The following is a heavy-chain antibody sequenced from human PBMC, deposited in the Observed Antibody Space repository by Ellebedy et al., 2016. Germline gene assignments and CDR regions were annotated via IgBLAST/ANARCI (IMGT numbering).Heavy chain of an antibody. Sequence: GESLKISXAASGFTFSSHGMSWVRQAPGKGLEWVSVISGSGGNTYYADSVKGRFTISRDNSKNTLSLQMNSLRAEDTAVYYCAKDLAGATILDSWGQGTLVTVSS. V-gene: IGHV3-23*01. CDR3: AKDLAGATILDS. CDR2: ISGSGGNT. D-gene: IGHD1-26*01. J-gene: IGHJ4*02. CDR1: GFTFSSHG.